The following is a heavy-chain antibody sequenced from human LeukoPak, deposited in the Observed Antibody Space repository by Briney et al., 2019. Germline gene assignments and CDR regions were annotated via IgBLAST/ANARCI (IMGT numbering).Heavy chain of an antibody. CDR3: ARDCSGSHVQLCGMDV. V-gene: IGHV3-53*01. Sequence: GGSLRLSCAASGFTVSSNYMSWVRQAPGKGLEWVSVIYSGGDTYYADSVKGRFTISRDNSKNTLYLQMKSLRAEDTAVYYCARDCSGSHVQLCGMDVWGQGTTVTASS. CDR2: IYSGGDT. CDR1: GFTVSSNY. J-gene: IGHJ6*02. D-gene: IGHD1-26*01.